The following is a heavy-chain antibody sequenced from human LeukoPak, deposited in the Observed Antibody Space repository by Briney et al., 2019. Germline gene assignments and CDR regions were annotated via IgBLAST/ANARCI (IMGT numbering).Heavy chain of an antibody. J-gene: IGHJ4*02. Sequence: SETLSLTCSVSDASISSSDYHWAWIRQPPGKGLEWIGSVYYTGGTYYNPSLKSRLTISISTSKNQFSLKLSSVTAADSAVYYCARTYYDFWSGYPPFDSWGQGTLVTVSS. D-gene: IGHD3-3*01. V-gene: IGHV4-39*01. CDR1: DASISSSDYH. CDR3: ARTYYDFWSGYPPFDS. CDR2: VYYTGGT.